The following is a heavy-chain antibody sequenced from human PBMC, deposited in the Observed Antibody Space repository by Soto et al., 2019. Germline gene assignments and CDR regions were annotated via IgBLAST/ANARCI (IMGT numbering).Heavy chain of an antibody. J-gene: IGHJ5*02. D-gene: IGHD3-22*01. CDR3: AKVQDYYFDSGTYNWFDP. CDR1: GGSFSGYY. Sequence: PSETLSLTCAVHGGSFSGYYWDWIRQPPGKGLEWIGEVNHGGTSNYNPSLKSRAIISVDTSKNQFSLKLTSVTAEDTGDYYCAKVQDYYFDSGTYNWFDPWGHGTLVTVSS. V-gene: IGHV4-34*01. CDR2: VNHGGTS.